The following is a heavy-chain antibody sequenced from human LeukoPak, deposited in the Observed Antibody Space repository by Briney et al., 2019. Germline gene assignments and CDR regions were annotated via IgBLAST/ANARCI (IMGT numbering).Heavy chain of an antibody. Sequence: SETLSLTCTVSGGSISSYYWSWIRQPPGKGLEWIGYIYYSGSTNYNPSLKSRVTISVDTSKNQFSLKLSSVTAADTAVYYCARSALPLTGESDYYMDVWGKGTTVTVSS. CDR2: IYYSGST. D-gene: IGHD7-27*01. V-gene: IGHV4-59*01. CDR3: ARSALPLTGESDYYMDV. CDR1: GGSISSYY. J-gene: IGHJ6*03.